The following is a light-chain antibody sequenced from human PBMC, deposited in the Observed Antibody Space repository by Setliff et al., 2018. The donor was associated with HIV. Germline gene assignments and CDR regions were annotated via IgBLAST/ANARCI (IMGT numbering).Light chain of an antibody. V-gene: IGLV2-14*01. CDR3: ISYTVNSTPLYV. Sequence: QPALAQPASVSGSPGQSITISCTGTSNDVGGYNYVSWYQQHPGKAPKLIIYEVRIRPSGVSNRFSGSKSGNTASLAISGLQAEDKADYYCISYTVNSTPLYVLGTGTKVTVL. CDR1: SNDVGGYNY. J-gene: IGLJ1*01. CDR2: EVR.